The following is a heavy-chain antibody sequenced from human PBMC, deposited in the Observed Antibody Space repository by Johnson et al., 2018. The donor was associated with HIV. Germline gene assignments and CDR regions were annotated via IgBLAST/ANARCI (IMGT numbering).Heavy chain of an antibody. Sequence: QVQLVESGGGVVQPGRSLRLSCAASGFTFSSYPMHWVRQAPGKGLGWVSVIYSGGSTYYADSVKGRFTISRDNSRNTLYLQMNSLTAEDTAVYYCAKDQASVGTGEYAFDIWGQGTMVTVSS. CDR2: IYSGGST. CDR3: AKDQASVGTGEYAFDI. CDR1: GFTFSSYP. J-gene: IGHJ3*02. V-gene: IGHV3-NL1*01. D-gene: IGHD7-27*01.